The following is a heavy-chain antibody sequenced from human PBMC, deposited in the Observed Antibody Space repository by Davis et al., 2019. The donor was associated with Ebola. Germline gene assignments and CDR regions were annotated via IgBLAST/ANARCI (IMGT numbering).Heavy chain of an antibody. Sequence: GESLKISCAASGFTFSSYAMSWVRQASGKGLEWVSAISGSGGSTYYADSVKGRFTISRDNSKNTLYLQMNSLRAEDTAVYYCANPPPPYSSSWTYYYYGMDVWGQGTTVTVSS. D-gene: IGHD6-13*01. J-gene: IGHJ6*02. CDR2: ISGSGGST. V-gene: IGHV3-23*01. CDR3: ANPPPPYSSSWTYYYYGMDV. CDR1: GFTFSSYA.